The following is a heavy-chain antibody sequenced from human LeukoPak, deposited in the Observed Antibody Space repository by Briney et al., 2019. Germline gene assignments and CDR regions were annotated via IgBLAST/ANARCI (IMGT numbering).Heavy chain of an antibody. J-gene: IGHJ6*03. Sequence: PGGSLRLSCAASGFTFSSYAMHWVRQAPGKGLEWVAVISYDGSNKYYADSVKGRFTISRDNSKNTLYLQMNSLRAEDTAVYYCASRYSSSWYDYYYYYYMDVWGKGTTVTISS. CDR1: GFTFSSYA. D-gene: IGHD6-13*01. CDR2: ISYDGSNK. CDR3: ASRYSSSWYDYYYYYYMDV. V-gene: IGHV3-30*04.